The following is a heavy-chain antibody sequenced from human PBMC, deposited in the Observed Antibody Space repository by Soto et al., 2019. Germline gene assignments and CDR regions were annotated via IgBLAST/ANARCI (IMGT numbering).Heavy chain of an antibody. CDR2: ISAFNGNT. Sequence: QVQLVQSGAEVKKPGASVKVSCKASGYTFTSYGISWVRQAPGQGLEWMGWISAFNGNTNYAQKLQGRVTMTRDTSTSTAYMELRSPRSDDTAVYYCARDAQGVFLHYWGQGTLVTVSS. J-gene: IGHJ4*02. D-gene: IGHD3-16*01. CDR1: GYTFTSYG. CDR3: ARDAQGVFLHY. V-gene: IGHV1-18*01.